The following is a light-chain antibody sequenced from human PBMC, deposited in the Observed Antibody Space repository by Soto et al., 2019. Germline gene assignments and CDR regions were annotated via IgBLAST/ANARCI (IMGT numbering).Light chain of an antibody. J-gene: IGKJ5*01. V-gene: IGKV3-15*01. CDR1: QSVSSN. Sequence: EIFMTQSPAHLSVSPGEGFTLSCRASQSVSSNLAWYQQRPGQAPRLLIYGASTRATGIPARFSGSGSGTEFTLTISSLQSEDFAVYYCQQYNNWPPITFGQGTRLETK. CDR2: GAS. CDR3: QQYNNWPPIT.